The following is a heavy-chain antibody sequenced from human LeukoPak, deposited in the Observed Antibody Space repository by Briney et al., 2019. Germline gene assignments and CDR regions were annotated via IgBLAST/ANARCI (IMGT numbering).Heavy chain of an antibody. D-gene: IGHD2-2*01. CDR2: IYYSGST. V-gene: IGHV4-30-4*01. Sequence: PSETLSLTCTVSGGSISSGDYYWSWIRQPPGKGLEWIGYIYYSGSTYYSPSLKSRVTISVDTSKNQFSLKLSSVTAADTAVYYCASLTYRYQPPFDYWGQGTLVTVSS. J-gene: IGHJ4*02. CDR1: GGSISSGDYY. CDR3: ASLTYRYQPPFDY.